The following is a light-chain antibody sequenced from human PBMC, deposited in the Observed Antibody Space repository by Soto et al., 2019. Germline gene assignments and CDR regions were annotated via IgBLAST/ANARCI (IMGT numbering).Light chain of an antibody. V-gene: IGLV2-14*01. CDR3: SSYTSSSTIVV. Sequence: QSVLTQPASVSGSPGQSITISCTGTSSDVGGYNYVSWYQQHPGKAPKLMIYEVSNRPSGFSNRFSGSKSGNTASLTISGLQTEDEADYYCSSYTSSSTIVVFGGGTKLTVL. CDR2: EVS. J-gene: IGLJ2*01. CDR1: SSDVGGYNY.